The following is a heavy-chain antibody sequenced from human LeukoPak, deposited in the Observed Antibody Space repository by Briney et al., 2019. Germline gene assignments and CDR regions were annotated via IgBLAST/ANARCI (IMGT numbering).Heavy chain of an antibody. CDR2: IYYSGST. CDR1: GGSISSGDYY. V-gene: IGHV4-30-4*08. D-gene: IGHD3-3*01. CDR3: ARERGYYDFWSGYSSLYYYYYMDV. Sequence: SETLSLTCTVSGGSISSGDYYWSWIRQPPGKGLEWIGYIYYSGSTYYNPSLKSRVTISVDTSKNQFSLKLSSVTAADTAVYYCARERGYYDFWSGYSSLYYYYYMDVWGKGTTVTVSS. J-gene: IGHJ6*03.